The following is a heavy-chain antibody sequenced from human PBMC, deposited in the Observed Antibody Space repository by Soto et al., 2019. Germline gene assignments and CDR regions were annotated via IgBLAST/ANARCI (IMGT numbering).Heavy chain of an antibody. J-gene: IGHJ4*02. D-gene: IGHD6-13*01. Sequence: QLQLQESGPGLVKPSETLSLTCTVSGGSISTSSYYWGWIRQPPGKGLEWIACIHYSGTTYYNPSLKSRVTSAVDTSKNQFSLKLSSVTAADTAVYYCARRLFSGSWPSYFDYWGQGTLVTVSS. CDR3: ARRLFSGSWPSYFDY. V-gene: IGHV4-39*01. CDR1: GGSISTSSYY. CDR2: IHYSGTT.